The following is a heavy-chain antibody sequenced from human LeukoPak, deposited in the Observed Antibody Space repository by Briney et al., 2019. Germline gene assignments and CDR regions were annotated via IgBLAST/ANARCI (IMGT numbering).Heavy chain of an antibody. D-gene: IGHD3-3*01. CDR3: TREYSRVFWSGYYYFDY. CDR2: IKSKTDGGTT. Sequence: GGSLRLSCAASGFTFSNAWMSWVRQAPGKGLEWVGRIKSKTDGGTTDYAAPVKGRFTISRDDSKNTLYLQMNSLKTEDTAVYYCTREYSRVFWSGYYYFDYWGQGTLVTVSS. CDR1: GFTFSNAW. V-gene: IGHV3-15*01. J-gene: IGHJ4*02.